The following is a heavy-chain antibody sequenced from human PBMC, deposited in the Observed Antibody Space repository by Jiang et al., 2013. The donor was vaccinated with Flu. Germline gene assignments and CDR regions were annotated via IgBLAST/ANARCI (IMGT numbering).Heavy chain of an antibody. D-gene: IGHD1-1*01. V-gene: IGHV1-69*04. Sequence: FSSYTISWVRQAPGQGLEWMGRIIPILGIANYAQKFQGRVTITADKSTSTAYMELSSLRSEDTAVYYCARDRERYDAFDIWGQGTMVTVSS. J-gene: IGHJ3*02. CDR1: FSSYT. CDR2: IIPILGIA. CDR3: ARDRERYDAFDI.